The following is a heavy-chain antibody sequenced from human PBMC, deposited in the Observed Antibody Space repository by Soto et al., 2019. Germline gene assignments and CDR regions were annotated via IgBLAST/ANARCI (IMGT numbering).Heavy chain of an antibody. D-gene: IGHD6-13*01. J-gene: IGHJ4*02. Sequence: SETLSLTCTVSGGSISSYYWSWIRQPPGKGLEWIGYIYYSGSTNYNPSLKSRVTISVDTSKNQFSLKLSSVTAADTAVYYCARESIAAAGARDGFDYWGQGTLVTVSS. CDR3: ARESIAAAGARDGFDY. V-gene: IGHV4-59*01. CDR1: GGSISSYY. CDR2: IYYSGST.